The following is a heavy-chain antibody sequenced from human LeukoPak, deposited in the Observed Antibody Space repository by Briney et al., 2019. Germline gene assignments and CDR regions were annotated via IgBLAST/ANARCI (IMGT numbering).Heavy chain of an antibody. V-gene: IGHV4-39*01. J-gene: IGHJ4*02. Sequence: SETLSLTCTVSGDSISGSSYYWGWIRQPPGKGLEWVANIYSSGSTYYNPSLKSRVTISVDTSKNQVALKLSSVTAADTAVYYCASRPFSSLDYWGQGTLVSVSS. CDR3: ASRPFSSLDY. CDR2: IYSSGST. D-gene: IGHD2/OR15-2a*01. CDR1: GDSISGSSYY.